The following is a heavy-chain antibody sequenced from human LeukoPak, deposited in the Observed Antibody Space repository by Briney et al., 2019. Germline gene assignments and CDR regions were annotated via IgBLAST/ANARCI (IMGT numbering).Heavy chain of an antibody. Sequence: SETLSLTCTVSGGSISSSSYYWGWIRQPPGKGLEWIGSIYYSGSTYYNPSLKSRVTISVDTSKNQFSLKLSSVTAADTAVYYCARRVGQWLVQAYMDVWGKGTTVTVSS. CDR3: ARRVGQWLVQAYMDV. D-gene: IGHD6-19*01. V-gene: IGHV4-39*01. CDR1: GGSISSSSYY. J-gene: IGHJ6*03. CDR2: IYYSGST.